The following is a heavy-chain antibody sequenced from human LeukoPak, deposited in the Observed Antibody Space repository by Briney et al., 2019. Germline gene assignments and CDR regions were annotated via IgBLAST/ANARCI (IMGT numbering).Heavy chain of an antibody. V-gene: IGHV3-74*01. Sequence: GGSLRLSCAASGFTFSNYWMHWVRQAPGKGLVWVSRFKGDGGSPTYADSVKGRFTISRDNAKHTLYLQMNSLRAEDTAVYYCARKPDYYGADYWGQGTLVTVSS. J-gene: IGHJ4*02. D-gene: IGHD3-10*01. CDR1: GFTFSNYW. CDR2: FKGDGGSP. CDR3: ARKPDYYGADY.